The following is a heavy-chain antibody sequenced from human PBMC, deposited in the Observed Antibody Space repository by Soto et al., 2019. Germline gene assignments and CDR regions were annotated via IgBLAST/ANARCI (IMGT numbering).Heavy chain of an antibody. D-gene: IGHD4-17*01. J-gene: IGHJ5*02. V-gene: IGHV3-23*01. CDR2: ILGSGGT. CDR1: GFTFSKYA. CDR3: AKDAVYGDGLWLPDS. Sequence: GGSLRLFCAASGFTFSKYAMMWVRQAPRKGLEWVSGILGSGGTYHADSVKGRLTISKDNSKDTLYLLRNSLRAEDTAVYYCAKDAVYGDGLWLPDSWGQGTLVTVPS.